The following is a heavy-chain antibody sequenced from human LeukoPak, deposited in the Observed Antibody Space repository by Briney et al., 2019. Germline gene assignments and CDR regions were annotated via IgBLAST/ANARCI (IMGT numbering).Heavy chain of an antibody. CDR1: GFTFSNYW. Sequence: GGSLRLSCAASGFTFSNYWMHWVRQAPGKGLEWVANIKQDGSEKYYVDSVKGRFTISRDNTKNSLYLQMNSLRADDTAVYYCGRAMDVWGRGTTVTVSS. CDR3: GRAMDV. CDR2: IKQDGSEK. V-gene: IGHV3-7*03. J-gene: IGHJ6*02.